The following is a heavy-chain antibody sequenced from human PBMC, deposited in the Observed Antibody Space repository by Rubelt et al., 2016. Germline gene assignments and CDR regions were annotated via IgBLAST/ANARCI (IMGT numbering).Heavy chain of an antibody. J-gene: IGHJ5*02. CDR1: GGSISSSSYY. CDR2: IYYTGST. CDR3: AGHLAGDYSNFHWFDP. Sequence: QLLLQESGPGLVKPSETLSLTCTVSGGSISSSSYYWGWIRQPPGEGLEWIGTIYYTGSTYYNPSLKSRITVSVDTSKNQFPLKLGSVTAADTAVYYCAGHLAGDYSNFHWFDPWGQGTLVTVSS. V-gene: IGHV4-39*01. D-gene: IGHD4-11*01.